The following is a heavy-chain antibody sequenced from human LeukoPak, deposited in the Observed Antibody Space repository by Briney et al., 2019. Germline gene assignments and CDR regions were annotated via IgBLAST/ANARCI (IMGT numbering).Heavy chain of an antibody. Sequence: SETLSLTCAVYGGSFSGYYWSWIRQPPGKGLEWIGEINHSGSTNYNPSLKSRVTISVDTSKNQFSLKLSSVTAADTAVYYCVGLRRYYGSSDYWGQGTLVTVSS. CDR3: VGLRRYYGSSDY. CDR2: INHSGST. CDR1: GGSFSGYY. J-gene: IGHJ4*02. V-gene: IGHV4-34*01. D-gene: IGHD3-10*01.